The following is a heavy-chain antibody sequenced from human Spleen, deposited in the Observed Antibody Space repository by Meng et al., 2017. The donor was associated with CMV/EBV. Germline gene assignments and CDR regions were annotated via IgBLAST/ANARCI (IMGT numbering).Heavy chain of an antibody. CDR1: GFTFNNFW. D-gene: IGHD3-3*01. CDR2: ISGGGVNS. Sequence: GGSLRLSCCPTSGFTFNNFWMNWVRQAPGKGLEWVSSISGGGVNSYSADSVKGRFTISRDNSKNILYLQMDTLRAEDTAFYYCAKNPDYDFYNGLGSTFDSWGQGTLVTVSS. J-gene: IGHJ4*02. V-gene: IGHV3-23*01. CDR3: AKNPDYDFYNGLGSTFDS.